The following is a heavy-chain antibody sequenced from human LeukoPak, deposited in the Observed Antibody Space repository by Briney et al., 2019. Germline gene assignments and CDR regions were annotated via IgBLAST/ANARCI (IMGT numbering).Heavy chain of an antibody. V-gene: IGHV1-69*04. D-gene: IGHD1-26*01. CDR1: GGTFSSYA. Sequence: SVKVSCKASGGTFSSYAISWVRQAPGQGREWMGRIISIRGIANYAQKFQGRVTITADKSTSTAYMELSSLRSEDTAVYYCASRGDRVGATDAFDIWGQGTMVTVSS. CDR2: IISIRGIA. CDR3: ASRGDRVGATDAFDI. J-gene: IGHJ3*02.